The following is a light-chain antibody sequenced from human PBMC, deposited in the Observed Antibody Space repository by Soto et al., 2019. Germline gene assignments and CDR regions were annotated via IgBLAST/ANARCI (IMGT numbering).Light chain of an antibody. CDR3: QQYYSYSIT. J-gene: IGKJ3*01. CDR1: QGISSY. CDR2: AAS. Sequence: ALRMTQSPSSLSASTGDRVTITCRASQGISSYLAWYQQKPGKAPKLLIYAASTLQSGVPSRFSGSGSGTDFTLTISCLQSEDFATYYCQQYYSYSITFGPGTKVDIK. V-gene: IGKV1-8*01.